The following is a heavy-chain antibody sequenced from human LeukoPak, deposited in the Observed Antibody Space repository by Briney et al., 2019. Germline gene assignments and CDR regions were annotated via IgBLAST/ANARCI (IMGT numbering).Heavy chain of an antibody. Sequence: SETLSLTCTVSGGSISGYYWSWIRQPPGKGLEWIGYIYHSGSTNYNPSLKSRVTISVDTSKNQFSLKLSSVTAAGTAVYYCARRLARRGYGDYCDYWGQGTLVTVSS. CDR2: IYHSGST. D-gene: IGHD4-17*01. V-gene: IGHV4-59*08. J-gene: IGHJ4*02. CDR1: GGSISGYY. CDR3: ARRLARRGYGDYCDY.